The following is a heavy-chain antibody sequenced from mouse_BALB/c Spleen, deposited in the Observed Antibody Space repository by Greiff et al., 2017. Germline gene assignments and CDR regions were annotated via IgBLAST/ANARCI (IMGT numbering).Heavy chain of an antibody. CDR2: IWAGGST. J-gene: IGHJ3*01. D-gene: IGHD4-1*01. CDR1: GFSLTSYG. V-gene: IGHV2-9*02. Sequence: VHLVESGPGLVAPSQSLSITCTVSGFSLTSYGVHWVRQPPGKGLEWLGVIWAGGSTNYNSALMSRLSISKDNSKSQVFLKMNSLQTDDTAMYYCAREDWDEGAYWGQGTLVTVSA. CDR3: AREDWDEGAY.